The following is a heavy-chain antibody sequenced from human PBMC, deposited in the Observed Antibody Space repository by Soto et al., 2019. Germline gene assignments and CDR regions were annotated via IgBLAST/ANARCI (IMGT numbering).Heavy chain of an antibody. D-gene: IGHD6-13*01. V-gene: IGHV5-51*01. Sequence: GESLKISCKGSGYSFTSYWIGWVRQMPGKGLEWMGIIYPGDSDTRYSTSFQGQVTISADKSISTAYLPWSSLKSSYTAMYYCARLAPRVAAACTAFDIWGQGTMVTVSS. CDR1: GYSFTSYW. CDR2: IYPGDSDT. CDR3: ARLAPRVAAACTAFDI. J-gene: IGHJ3*02.